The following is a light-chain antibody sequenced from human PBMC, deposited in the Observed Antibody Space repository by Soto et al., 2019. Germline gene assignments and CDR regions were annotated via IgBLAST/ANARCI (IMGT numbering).Light chain of an antibody. J-gene: IGKJ1*01. CDR2: AAS. CDR1: QSVSSN. V-gene: IGKV3-15*01. CDR3: QQYYGWPSGGT. Sequence: EIMMTQSPATLSVSPGERTTFSCRASQSVSSNVAWYQQKPGQVPRLLIYAASTRATGIAPRFSGSGSGTEFTLTISSLQFADFAVYYCQQYYGWPSGGTFGQGTKVEI.